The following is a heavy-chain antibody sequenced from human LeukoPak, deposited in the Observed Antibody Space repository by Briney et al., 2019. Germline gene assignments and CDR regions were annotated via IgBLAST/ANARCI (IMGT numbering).Heavy chain of an antibody. Sequence: SETLSLTCTVSGGSISSYYWSWIRQPPGKGLDWIGYIYYSGSTNYNPSLKSRVTISVDMSKNQFSLKLSSVTAADTAVYYCARRDSSSCIDYWGQGTLVTVSS. CDR1: GGSISSYY. D-gene: IGHD6-13*01. CDR2: IYYSGST. J-gene: IGHJ4*02. V-gene: IGHV4-59*08. CDR3: ARRDSSSCIDY.